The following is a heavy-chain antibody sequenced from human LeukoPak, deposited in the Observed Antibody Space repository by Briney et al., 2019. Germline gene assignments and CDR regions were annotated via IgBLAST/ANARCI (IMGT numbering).Heavy chain of an antibody. CDR2: INSDGSST. D-gene: IGHD4-17*01. CDR3: ARFSSGTVTTAGY. CDR1: GFTFSSYW. V-gene: IGHV3-74*01. J-gene: IGHJ4*02. Sequence: GGSLILSCAASGFTFSSYWMHWFRQAPGKGLEWVSRINSDGSSTSYADSVKGRFAISRDNTKNTLYLQMNNLRVDDTAVYYCARFSSGTVTTAGYWGQGTLVTVSS.